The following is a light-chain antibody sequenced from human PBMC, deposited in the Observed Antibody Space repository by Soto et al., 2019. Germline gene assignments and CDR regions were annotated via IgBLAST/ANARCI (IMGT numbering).Light chain of an antibody. CDR3: QQYGSSPALT. J-gene: IGKJ4*01. CDR2: GAS. CDR1: QSVSSSY. Sequence: EIVLTQSPGTLSLSPGERATLSCRASQSVSSSYLAWYQQKPGQAPRLLIYGASSRATGIPDRFSGSGSGTDFTLTISRLEPEXFAVYYCQQYGSSPALTFGGGTKVDIK. V-gene: IGKV3-20*01.